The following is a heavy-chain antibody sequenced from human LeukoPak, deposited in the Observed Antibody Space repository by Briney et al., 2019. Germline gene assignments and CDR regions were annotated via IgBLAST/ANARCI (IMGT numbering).Heavy chain of an antibody. CDR2: IIPIFGTA. Sequence: SVKVSCKASGGTFSSYAISWVRQAPGRGLEWMGGIIPIFGTANYAQKFQGRVTITTDESTSTAYMELSSLRSEDTAVYYCARGWGGSWNYYYYMDVWGKGTTVTVSS. V-gene: IGHV1-69*05. CDR3: ARGWGGSWNYYYYMDV. J-gene: IGHJ6*03. D-gene: IGHD1-26*01. CDR1: GGTFSSYA.